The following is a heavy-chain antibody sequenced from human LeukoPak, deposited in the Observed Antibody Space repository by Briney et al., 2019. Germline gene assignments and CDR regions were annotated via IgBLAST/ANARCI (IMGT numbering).Heavy chain of an antibody. CDR2: SSSSGSTI. Sequence: GGSLRLSCVASGFNFRDYYMGWIRQAPGKGLEWVSYSSSSGSTIYYAASVKGRFTISRDHAKNSLYLQMNSLRTEDTAVYSCAKYYYDSSGYYYFDYWGQGTLVTVSS. CDR1: GFNFRDYY. CDR3: AKYYYDSSGYYYFDY. D-gene: IGHD3-22*01. V-gene: IGHV3-11*01. J-gene: IGHJ4*02.